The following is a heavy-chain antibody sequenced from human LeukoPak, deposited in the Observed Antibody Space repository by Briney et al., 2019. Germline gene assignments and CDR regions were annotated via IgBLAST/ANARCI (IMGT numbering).Heavy chain of an antibody. CDR1: GFTFNDYG. CDR2: IWYDGSKK. J-gene: IGHJ3*02. V-gene: IGHV3-33*08. D-gene: IGHD3-22*01. CDR3: ARGTPLYYYDSSGYYSDAFDI. Sequence: GGSLRLSCAASGFTFNDYGMHWVRQAPGKGLEWVAVIWYDGSKKYYADSVKGRFTISRDNSKNTLYLQMNSLRAEDTAVYYCARGTPLYYYDSSGYYSDAFDIWGQGTMVTVSS.